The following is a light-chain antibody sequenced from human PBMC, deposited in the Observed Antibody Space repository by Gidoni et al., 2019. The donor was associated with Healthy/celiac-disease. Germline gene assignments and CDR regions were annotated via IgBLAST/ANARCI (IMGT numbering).Light chain of an antibody. Sequence: SLGERATNNCKSSQSVLYSSNNKNYLAWYQQKPGQPPKLLIYWASTRESGVPDRFSGSGSGTDFTLTISSLQAEDVAVYYCQQYYSTPFTFGPGTKVDIK. CDR1: QSVLYSSNNKNY. CDR3: QQYYSTPFT. V-gene: IGKV4-1*01. CDR2: WAS. J-gene: IGKJ3*01.